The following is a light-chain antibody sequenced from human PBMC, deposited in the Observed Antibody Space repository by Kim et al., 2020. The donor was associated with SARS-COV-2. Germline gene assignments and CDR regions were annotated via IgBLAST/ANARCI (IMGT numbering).Light chain of an antibody. CDR2: EVS. V-gene: IGKV2-30*02. Sequence: QPPSSDCRSSQSLVHSSGSTFLTWYQQTPAQSRRRLIDEVSTRDAGVPDRFRGSGSGTDFTLENSRVEAEDVGVYYCMQGTYRPTFGQGTKVDIK. CDR3: MQGTYRPT. J-gene: IGKJ1*01. CDR1: QSLVHSSGSTF.